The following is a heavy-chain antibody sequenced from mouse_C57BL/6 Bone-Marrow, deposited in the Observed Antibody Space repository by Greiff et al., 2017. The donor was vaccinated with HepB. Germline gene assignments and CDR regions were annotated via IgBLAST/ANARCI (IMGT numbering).Heavy chain of an antibody. V-gene: IGHV1-55*01. CDR1: GYTFTSYW. J-gene: IGHJ3*01. CDR2: IYPGSGST. CDR3: ARGGFYYGNSAWFAY. D-gene: IGHD2-1*01. Sequence: QVQLQQPGAELVKPGASVKMSCKASGYTFTSYWITWVKQRPGQGLEWIGDIYPGSGSTNYNEKFKSKATLTVDTSSSTAYMQLSSLTSEDSAVYYCARGGFYYGNSAWFAYWGQGTLVTVSA.